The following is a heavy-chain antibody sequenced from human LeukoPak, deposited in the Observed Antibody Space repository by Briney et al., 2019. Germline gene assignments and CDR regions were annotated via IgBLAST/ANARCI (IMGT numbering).Heavy chain of an antibody. CDR1: GGSFSGYY. V-gene: IGHV4-34*01. Sequence: SETLSLTCAVYGGSFSGYYWSWIRQPPGKGLEWIGEINHSGSTNYNPSLKSRVTISVDTSKNQFSLKLSSVTAADTAVYYCARVAGGSIFGVVIQRGWFDPWGQGTLVTVSS. J-gene: IGHJ5*02. CDR2: INHSGST. CDR3: ARVAGGSIFGVVIQRGWFDP. D-gene: IGHD3-3*01.